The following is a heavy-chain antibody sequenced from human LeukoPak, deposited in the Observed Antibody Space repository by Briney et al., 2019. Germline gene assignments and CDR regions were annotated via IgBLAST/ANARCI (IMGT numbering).Heavy chain of an antibody. J-gene: IGHJ5*02. CDR2: INPNSGGT. CDR3: ARDYYDNSGYSRFDP. CDR1: GYTFTGYY. Sequence: ASVKVTCKASGYTFTGYYMHWVRQAPGQGLEWMGWINPNSGGTDYAQKFRGRVTMTKDTSISTAYMEVSRLRSDDTAVYYCARDYYDNSGYSRFDPWGQGTLVTVSS. V-gene: IGHV1-2*02. D-gene: IGHD3-22*01.